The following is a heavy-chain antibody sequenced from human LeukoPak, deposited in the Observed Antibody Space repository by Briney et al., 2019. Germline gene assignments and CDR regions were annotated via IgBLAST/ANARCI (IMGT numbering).Heavy chain of an antibody. J-gene: IGHJ4*02. CDR1: GGSISSYS. Sequence: SETLSLTCTVSGGSISSYSWNWIRQPPGKGLEWIGYIYYSGSTNYSPSLKSRVTISVDMSKNQFSLKLSSVTAADTAVYYCARLSYDRSGYWPDYFDYWGQGTLVTVSS. CDR2: IYYSGST. D-gene: IGHD3-22*01. CDR3: ARLSYDRSGYWPDYFDY. V-gene: IGHV4-59*08.